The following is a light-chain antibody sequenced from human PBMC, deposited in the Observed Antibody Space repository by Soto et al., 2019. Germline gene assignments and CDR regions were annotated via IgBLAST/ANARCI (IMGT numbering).Light chain of an antibody. J-gene: IGKJ4*01. V-gene: IGKV3-15*01. CDR2: GAS. Sequence: EIVMTQSPATLSVSPGERATLSCRASQSVSSNLAWYQQKPGQAPRLLIYGASTRDTGVPARFSGSGSGTEFTLTISSLQSEDFAVYYCHQYNNWPVTFGGGTKVEIK. CDR3: HQYNNWPVT. CDR1: QSVSSN.